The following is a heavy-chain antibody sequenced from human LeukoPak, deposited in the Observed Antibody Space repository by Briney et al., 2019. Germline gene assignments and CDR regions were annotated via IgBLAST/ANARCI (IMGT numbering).Heavy chain of an antibody. Sequence: GGSLKLPWPALGLGFDDYAMHGVRQAPGKALDGFQGISWHSGRIAYADSVRGRFTISRDNAKNSLSLQMNSLRDDDTAVYYCAKDAYGGATFFYYMDVWGKGTTVIVSS. J-gene: IGHJ6*03. D-gene: IGHD2/OR15-2a*01. CDR1: GLGFDDYA. V-gene: IGHV3-9*01. CDR2: ISWHSGRI. CDR3: AKDAYGGATFFYYMDV.